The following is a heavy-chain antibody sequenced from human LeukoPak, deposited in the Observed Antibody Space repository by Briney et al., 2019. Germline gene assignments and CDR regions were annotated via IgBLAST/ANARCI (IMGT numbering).Heavy chain of an antibody. CDR1: GYTFSSYG. CDR2: ISAYNGNT. Sequence: GASVKVSCKASGYTFSSYGISWVRQAPGQGLEWMGWISAYNGNTNYAQKLQGRVTMTTDTSTSTAYMELRSLRSDDTAVYYCARDWENCSGGSCYAAYNWFDPWGQGTLVTVSS. CDR3: ARDWENCSGGSCYAAYNWFDP. V-gene: IGHV1-18*01. J-gene: IGHJ5*02. D-gene: IGHD2-15*01.